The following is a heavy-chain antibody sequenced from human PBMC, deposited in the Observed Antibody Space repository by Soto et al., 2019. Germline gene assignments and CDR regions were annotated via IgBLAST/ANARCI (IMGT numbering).Heavy chain of an antibody. CDR1: GFTFSSYA. J-gene: IGHJ4*02. CDR3: AKEQSITMIVVVITAVDY. Sequence: GGSLRLSCAASGFTFSSYAMSWVRQAPGKGLEWVSAISGSGGSTYYADSVKGRFTISRDNSKNTLYLQMNSLRAEDTAVHYCAKEQSITMIVVVITAVDYWGQGTLVTVSS. D-gene: IGHD3-22*01. V-gene: IGHV3-23*01. CDR2: ISGSGGST.